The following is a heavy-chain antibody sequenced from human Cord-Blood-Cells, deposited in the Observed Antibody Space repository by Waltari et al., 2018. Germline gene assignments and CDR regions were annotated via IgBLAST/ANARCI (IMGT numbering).Heavy chain of an antibody. CDR1: GGSFSGYY. J-gene: IGHJ4*02. D-gene: IGHD3-3*01. V-gene: IGHV4-34*01. Sequence: QVQLQQWGAGLLKPSETLSLPCAFYGGSFSGYYWSWIRQPPGKGLEWIGEINHSGSTNYNPSLKSRVTISVDTSKNQFSLKLSSVTAADTAVYYCARVLRFLEWLFDYWGQGTLVTVSS. CDR3: ARVLRFLEWLFDY. CDR2: INHSGST.